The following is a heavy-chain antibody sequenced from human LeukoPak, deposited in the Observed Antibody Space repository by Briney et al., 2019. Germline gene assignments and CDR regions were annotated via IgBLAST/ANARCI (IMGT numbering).Heavy chain of an antibody. V-gene: IGHV3-30*18. CDR3: AKDPYGSGRRYGMDV. Sequence: GRSLRLSCAASGFTFSSYGMHWVRQALGKGLEWVAVISYDGSNKYYADSVKGRFTISRDNSKNTLYLQMNSLRAEDTAVYYCAKDPYGSGRRYGMDVWGKGTTVTVSS. D-gene: IGHD3-10*01. J-gene: IGHJ6*04. CDR1: GFTFSSYG. CDR2: ISYDGSNK.